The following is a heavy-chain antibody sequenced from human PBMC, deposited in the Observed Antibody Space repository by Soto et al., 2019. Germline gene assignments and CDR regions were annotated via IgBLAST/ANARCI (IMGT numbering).Heavy chain of an antibody. V-gene: IGHV3-74*01. CDR2: IKRDGSST. D-gene: IGHD3-10*01. J-gene: IGHJ4*02. Sequence: EVQLVESGGGLVQPGGSLKLSCAASGFTFSSYWMHWVRQAPGKGLVWVSRIKRDGSSTNSADSVKGRFTISRDNARNTLFLQMNSLRAEDTAVYYCAREPFGDSSYWGQGTLVTVAA. CDR3: AREPFGDSSY. CDR1: GFTFSSYW.